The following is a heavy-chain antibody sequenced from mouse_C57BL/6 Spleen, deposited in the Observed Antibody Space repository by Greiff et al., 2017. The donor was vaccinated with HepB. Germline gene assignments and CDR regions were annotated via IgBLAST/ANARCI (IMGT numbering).Heavy chain of an antibody. J-gene: IGHJ2*01. V-gene: IGHV1-26*01. CDR2: INPNNGGT. CDR3: VYGYDPWFDY. D-gene: IGHD2-2*01. CDR1: GYTFTDYY. Sequence: VQLQQSGPELVKPGASVKISCKASGYTFTDYYMNWVKQSHGKSLEWIGDINPNNGGTSYNQKFKGKATLTVDKSSSTAYMELRSLTSEDSAVYYCVYGYDPWFDYWGQGTTLTVSS.